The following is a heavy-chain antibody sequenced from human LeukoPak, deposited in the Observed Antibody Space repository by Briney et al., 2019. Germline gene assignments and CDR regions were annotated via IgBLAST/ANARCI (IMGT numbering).Heavy chain of an antibody. Sequence: SVKVSCKASGGTFSSYAISWVRQAPGQGLEWMGGIIPIFGTANYAQKFQGRVTITAVKSTSTAYMELSSLRSEDTAVYYCARGYGYSSSWYSNYYYMDVWGKGTTVTVPS. CDR2: IIPIFGTA. V-gene: IGHV1-69*06. D-gene: IGHD6-13*01. J-gene: IGHJ6*03. CDR1: GGTFSSYA. CDR3: ARGYGYSSSWYSNYYYMDV.